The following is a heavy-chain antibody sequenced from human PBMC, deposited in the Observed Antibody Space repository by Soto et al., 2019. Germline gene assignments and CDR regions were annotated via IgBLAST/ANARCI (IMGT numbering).Heavy chain of an antibody. CDR1: GFTFSSYG. V-gene: IGHV3-30*18. CDR2: ISYDGSNK. CDR3: EKVDTAMAVDY. J-gene: IGHJ4*02. Sequence: PGGSLRLSCAASGFTFSSYGMHWVRQAPGKGLEWVAVISYDGSNKYYADSVKGRFTISRDNSKNTLYLQMNSLRAEDTAVYYCEKVDTAMAVDYWGQGTLVTVSS. D-gene: IGHD5-18*01.